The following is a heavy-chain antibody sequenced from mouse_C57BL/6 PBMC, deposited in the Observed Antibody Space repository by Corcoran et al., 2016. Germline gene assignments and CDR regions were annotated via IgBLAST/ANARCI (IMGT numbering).Heavy chain of an antibody. CDR1: GYTFTTYG. CDR3: ARGGTAQAPGAMDY. V-gene: IGHV9-3*01. CDR2: INTYSGVP. D-gene: IGHD3-2*02. J-gene: IGHJ4*01. Sequence: QIQLVQSGPELKKPGETVKISCKASGYTFTTYGMSWVKQAPGKGLKWMGWINTYSGVPTYADDFKGRFAFSLETSASTAYLQINNLKNEDTATYFCARGGTAQAPGAMDYWGQGTSVTVSS.